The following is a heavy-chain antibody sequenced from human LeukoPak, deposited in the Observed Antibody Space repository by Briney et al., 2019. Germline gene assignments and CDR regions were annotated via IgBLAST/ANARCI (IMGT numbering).Heavy chain of an antibody. V-gene: IGHV3-23*01. CDR2: ISGSGGST. Sequence: SGGSLRLSCAASGFTFSSYAMSWVRQAPGKGLEWVSAISGSGGSTYYADSVKGRFTISRDNSKNTLYLQMNSLRAEDTAVYYCAKVLLDTAMVPGHYFDYWGQGTLVTVSS. J-gene: IGHJ4*02. CDR1: GFTFSSYA. D-gene: IGHD5-18*01. CDR3: AKVLLDTAMVPGHYFDY.